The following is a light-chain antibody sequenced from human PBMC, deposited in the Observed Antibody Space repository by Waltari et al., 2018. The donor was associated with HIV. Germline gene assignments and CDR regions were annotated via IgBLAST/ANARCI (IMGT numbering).Light chain of an antibody. Sequence: QSALTQPPSASGSPGQSVTISCTGGSNDIGSSNFVSWYQQRPDQAPRLILYEVNKRPSGVPDRVSGAKSGDVASLTVSGLHDDDEADYFCSSFGGSDTRVVFGGGTKLTVL. J-gene: IGLJ2*01. CDR3: SSFGGSDTRVV. CDR2: EVN. CDR1: SNDIGSSNF. V-gene: IGLV2-8*01.